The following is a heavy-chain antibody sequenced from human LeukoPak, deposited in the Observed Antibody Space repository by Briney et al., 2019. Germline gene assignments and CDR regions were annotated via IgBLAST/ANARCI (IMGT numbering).Heavy chain of an antibody. V-gene: IGHV3-23*01. CDR1: GFTFSGFA. Sequence: PGGSLRLSCAASGFTFSGFAMSWVRRTPGKGLEWVSGISGSGDNTLYADSVKGRFTISRDNSKNTLYLEMNSLRAEDTAIYYCGKMKGHPLPKYYMDVWGKGPRSPSR. J-gene: IGHJ6*03. CDR3: GKMKGHPLPKYYMDV. CDR2: ISGSGDNT.